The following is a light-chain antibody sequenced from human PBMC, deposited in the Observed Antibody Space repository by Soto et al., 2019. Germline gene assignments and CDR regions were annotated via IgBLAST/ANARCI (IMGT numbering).Light chain of an antibody. CDR3: QQYASSLT. CDR2: GAS. V-gene: IGKV3-20*01. Sequence: EILLTQSPGSLSLSLGERATLSCRASQSVDSAFFAWYQQKHCQPPRLLMYGASRRATGIPDRFSGSWSGTAFTLTISRLEPEDFAVYYCQQYASSLTFGQGTKVEI. CDR1: QSVDSAF. J-gene: IGKJ1*01.